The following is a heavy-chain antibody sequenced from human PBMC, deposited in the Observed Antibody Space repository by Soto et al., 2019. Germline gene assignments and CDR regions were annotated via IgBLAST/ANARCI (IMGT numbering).Heavy chain of an antibody. CDR1: GDTFSSYA. V-gene: IGHV1-69*01. CDR3: ARVGPAHYYDSSGYYSPLDY. CDR2: IIPMFGTA. Sequence: QVQLVQSGAEVKKPGSSVKVSCKASGDTFSSYAINWVRQAPGQGLEWMGGIIPMFGTANYAQKFKGRVTFTAGEGTSTVYMELGSLRSEDTAVYYCARVGPAHYYDSSGYYSPLDYWGQGTLVTVSS. D-gene: IGHD3-22*01. J-gene: IGHJ4*02.